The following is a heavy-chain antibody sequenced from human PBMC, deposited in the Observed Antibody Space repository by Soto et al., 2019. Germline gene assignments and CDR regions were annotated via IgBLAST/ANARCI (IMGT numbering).Heavy chain of an antibody. CDR3: ARAFLRGSAATIDY. D-gene: IGHD3-10*01. CDR1: GFTFSSYG. Sequence: PGGSLRLSCAVSGFTFSSYGMQWVRQAPGKGLEWVAIIWYDGTNKYYADSAKGRFTISRDNSKSTLDLQMNSLRAEDTAIYYCARAFLRGSAATIDYWGQGSLVTVSS. CDR2: IWYDGTNK. J-gene: IGHJ4*02. V-gene: IGHV3-33*01.